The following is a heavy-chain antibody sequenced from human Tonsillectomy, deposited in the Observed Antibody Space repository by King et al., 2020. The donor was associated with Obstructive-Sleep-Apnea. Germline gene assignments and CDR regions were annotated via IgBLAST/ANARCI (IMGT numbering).Heavy chain of an antibody. CDR1: GGSFSDYY. J-gene: IGHJ4*02. CDR2: INHSGSP. CDR3: ARVLGAAGPDYYFDY. V-gene: IGHV4-34*01. Sequence: VQLQQWGTGLLKPSETLSLTCAVYGGSFSDYYWSWIRQPPGKGLEWIGEINHSGSPNFNPSLKSRVTISVDTSRNQFSLKLHSVTAADTAVYYCARVLGAAGPDYYFDYWGQGSLVTVSS. D-gene: IGHD1-26*01.